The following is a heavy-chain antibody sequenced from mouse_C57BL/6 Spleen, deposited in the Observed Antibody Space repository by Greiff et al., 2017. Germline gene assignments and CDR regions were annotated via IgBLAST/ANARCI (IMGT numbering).Heavy chain of an antibody. CDR1: GYSFTGYF. V-gene: IGHV1-20*01. Sequence: VQLKQSGPELVKPGDSVKISCKASGYSFTGYFMNWVMQSHGKSLEWIGRINPYNGDTFYNQKFKGKATLTVDKSSSTAHMELRSLTSEDSAVYYCARSDYYGSSPYWYFDVWGTGTTVTVSS. J-gene: IGHJ1*03. CDR3: ARSDYYGSSPYWYFDV. CDR2: INPYNGDT. D-gene: IGHD1-1*01.